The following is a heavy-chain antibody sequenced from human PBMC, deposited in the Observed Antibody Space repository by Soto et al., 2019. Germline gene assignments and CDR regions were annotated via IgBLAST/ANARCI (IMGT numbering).Heavy chain of an antibody. CDR3: TRVTGYYV. D-gene: IGHD3-9*01. J-gene: IGHJ6*02. Sequence: GGSLRLSCAASGFTFSSHAMHWVRQAPGKGLEWVAALSGNGYFTYYAKSVKGRFTISRDNSKNMVYLQMGSLRTEDSAVYYCTRVTGYYVWGQGTTVTVS. CDR1: GFTFSSHA. V-gene: IGHV3-64*01. CDR2: LSGNGYFT.